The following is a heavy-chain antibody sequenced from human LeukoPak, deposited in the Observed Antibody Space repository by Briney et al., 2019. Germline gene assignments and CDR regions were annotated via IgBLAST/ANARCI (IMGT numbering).Heavy chain of an antibody. V-gene: IGHV4-30-2*01. CDR1: GGSIGSGGYS. CDR2: IYHSGST. CDR3: ARVVGYSSSWYWFDP. D-gene: IGHD6-13*01. Sequence: SETLSLTCAVSGGSIGSGGYSWSWIRQPPGKGLEWIGYIYHSGSTYYNPSLKSRVTISVDRSKNQFSLKLSSVTAADTAVYYCARVVGYSSSWYWFDPWGQGTLVTVSS. J-gene: IGHJ5*02.